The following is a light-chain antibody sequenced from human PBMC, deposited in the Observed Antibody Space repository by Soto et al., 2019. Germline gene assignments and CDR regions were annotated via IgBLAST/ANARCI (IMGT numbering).Light chain of an antibody. Sequence: QSALTQPASVSGSPGQSITISCAGSSSDVGGYKLVSWYQQHTGKAPKLLVYGDTKRPSGVSNRFSGSKSGNTASLTISGPQPGHEADYYCSSYAGRNPLVLFGGGTKVTAL. J-gene: IGLJ3*02. CDR2: GDT. CDR1: SSDVGGYKL. CDR3: SSYAGRNPLVL. V-gene: IGLV2-23*01.